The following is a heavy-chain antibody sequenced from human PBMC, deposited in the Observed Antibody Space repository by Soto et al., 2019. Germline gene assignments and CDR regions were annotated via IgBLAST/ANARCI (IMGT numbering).Heavy chain of an antibody. J-gene: IGHJ4*02. V-gene: IGHV3-66*01. CDR3: ARDPGRSYGPD. CDR1: GFTVSSNY. D-gene: IGHD1-26*01. CDR2: IYSGGST. Sequence: GGSLSLSCAASGFTVSSNYMSWVRQAPGKGLEWVSVIYSGGSTYYADSVKGRFTISRDNSKNTLYLQMNSLRAEDTAVYYCARDPGRSYGPDWGQGTLVTVSS.